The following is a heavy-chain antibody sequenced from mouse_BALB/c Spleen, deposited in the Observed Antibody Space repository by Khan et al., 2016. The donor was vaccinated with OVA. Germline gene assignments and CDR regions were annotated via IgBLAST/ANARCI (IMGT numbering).Heavy chain of an antibody. CDR2: IWSDGST. CDR1: GFSLTNYG. D-gene: IGHD2-10*01. J-gene: IGHJ4*01. Sequence: QVQLKESGPGLVAPSQSLSITCTISGFSLTNYGVHWVRQPPGKGLEWLVVIWSDGSTTYNSALKSRLTISKDNSKSQVFLKMNSLQTYDTAMYFCAVRPYYHYYFMDYWGQGTSVTVSS. CDR3: AVRPYYHYYFMDY. V-gene: IGHV2-6-1*01.